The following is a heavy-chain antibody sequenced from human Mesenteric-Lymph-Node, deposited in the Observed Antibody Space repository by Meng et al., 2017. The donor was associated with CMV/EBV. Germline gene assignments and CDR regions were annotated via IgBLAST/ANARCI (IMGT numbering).Heavy chain of an antibody. J-gene: IGHJ5*02. CDR2: INPSSGGT. CDR3: ARLDSSGPYNWFDP. CDR1: GYPFRDYY. V-gene: IGHV1-2*02. Sequence: ASVKVSCKASGYPFRDYYVHWVRQAPGQGLEWLGWINPSSGGTKYAQRFQSRVTMTRDTSTSTVYMELSSLRSEDTAVYYCARLDSSGPYNWFDPWGQGTLVTVSS. D-gene: IGHD6-19*01.